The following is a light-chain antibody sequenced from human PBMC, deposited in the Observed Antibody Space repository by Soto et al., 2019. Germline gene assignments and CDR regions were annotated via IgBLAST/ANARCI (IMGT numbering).Light chain of an antibody. Sequence: QSALTQPASASGSPGQSITISCTGTSSDVGGYNYVSWYQQHPGKAPKLMIYDVSNRPSGVSNRFSGSKSGNTASLTISGLQAEHEADYYCSSYTSSSTRVFGGGTKVTVL. J-gene: IGLJ3*02. CDR3: SSYTSSSTRV. CDR2: DVS. V-gene: IGLV2-14*01. CDR1: SSDVGGYNY.